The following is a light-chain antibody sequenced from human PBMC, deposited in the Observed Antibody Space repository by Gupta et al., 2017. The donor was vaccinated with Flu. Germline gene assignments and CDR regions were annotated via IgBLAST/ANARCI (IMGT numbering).Light chain of an antibody. V-gene: IGKV1-39*01. CDR3: QQRYSTPRT. Sequence: DIQMTQSPSSLSASVGDRVTITCRASQSISSYLNWYQQKPGKAPKLLIYAASSLQSGVPSRFSGSGSGTDFTLTISSLQPEDFATYYGQQRYSTPRTFGKGTKVEIK. CDR2: AAS. CDR1: QSISSY. J-gene: IGKJ1*01.